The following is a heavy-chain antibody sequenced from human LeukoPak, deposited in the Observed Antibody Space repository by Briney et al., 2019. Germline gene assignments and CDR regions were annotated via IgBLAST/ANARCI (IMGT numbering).Heavy chain of an antibody. CDR1: GGTFSSYA. D-gene: IGHD6-6*01. Sequence: VASVKVSCEASGGTFSSYAISWVRQAPGQGLEWMGRIIPILGIANYAQRFQGRVTITADKSTSTAYMELSSLRAEDTAVYYCAKGLGASSSDEFFDYWGQGTLVTVSS. V-gene: IGHV1-69*04. J-gene: IGHJ4*02. CDR2: IIPILGIA. CDR3: AKGLGASSSDEFFDY.